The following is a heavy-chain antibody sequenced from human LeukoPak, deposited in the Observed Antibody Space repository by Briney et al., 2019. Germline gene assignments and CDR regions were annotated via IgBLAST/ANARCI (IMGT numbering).Heavy chain of an antibody. CDR1: GVSISSYY. D-gene: IGHD4-17*01. CDR2: IYYSGST. V-gene: IGHV4-59*01. CDR3: ARDGGRGLAGAFDI. Sequence: SETLSLTCTVSGVSISSYYWSWIRQPPGKGLEWIGYIYYSGSTNYDPSLKSRVTISVDTSKNQFSLKLSSVTAADTAVYYCARDGGRGLAGAFDIWGQGTMVTVSS. J-gene: IGHJ3*02.